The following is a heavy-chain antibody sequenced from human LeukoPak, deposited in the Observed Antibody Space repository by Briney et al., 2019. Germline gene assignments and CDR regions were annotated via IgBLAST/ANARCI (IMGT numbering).Heavy chain of an antibody. J-gene: IGHJ5*02. V-gene: IGHV4-4*07. CDR1: GGSISSYY. D-gene: IGHD6-13*01. CDR2: IYTSGST. Sequence: SETLSLTCTVSGGSISSYYWSWIRQPAGKGLEWIGRIYTSGSTNYNPSLKSRVTISVDTSKNQFSLKLSSVTAADTAVYYCASSIAAATDWFDPWGQGTLVTVSS. CDR3: ASSIAAATDWFDP.